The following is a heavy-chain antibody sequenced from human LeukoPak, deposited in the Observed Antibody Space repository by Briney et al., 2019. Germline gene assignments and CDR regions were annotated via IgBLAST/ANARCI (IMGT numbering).Heavy chain of an antibody. CDR1: GFTFSTYW. Sequence: PGGSLRLSCAASGFTFSTYWMHWVRQAPGKGLVWVSRINSDGSSTIYADSVKGRFTISRDNSKNTLYLQMNSLRAEDTAVYYCAKVRQAGTGDAFDIWGQGTMVTVSS. J-gene: IGHJ3*02. CDR3: AKVRQAGTGDAFDI. V-gene: IGHV3-74*01. D-gene: IGHD6-19*01. CDR2: INSDGSST.